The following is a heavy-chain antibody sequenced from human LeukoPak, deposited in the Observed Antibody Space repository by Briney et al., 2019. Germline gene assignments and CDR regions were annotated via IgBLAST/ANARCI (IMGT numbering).Heavy chain of an antibody. CDR3: ARSTAMVSYYYDMDV. V-gene: IGHV3-30-3*01. CDR2: ISYDGSNK. D-gene: IGHD5-18*01. Sequence: PGRSLRLSCAASGFTFSSYAMHWVRQAPGKGLEWVAVISYDGSNKYYADSVKGRFTISRDNSKNTLYLQMNSLRAEDTAVYYCARSTAMVSYYYDMDVWGQGTTVTVSS. CDR1: GFTFSSYA. J-gene: IGHJ6*02.